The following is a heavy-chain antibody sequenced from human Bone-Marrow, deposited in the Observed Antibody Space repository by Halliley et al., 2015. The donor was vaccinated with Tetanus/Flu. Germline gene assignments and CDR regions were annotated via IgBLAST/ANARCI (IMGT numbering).Heavy chain of an antibody. CDR3: ARATDWIFGAGVYGFDI. CDR2: LFDGGIT. V-gene: IGHV4-59*12. Sequence: GFLFDGGITNPNPSLKGRVTISGDTSKTQLPLKLRSVTAADTAVYYCARATDWIFGAGVYGFDIWGQGTRAIVSS. D-gene: IGHD3-9*01. J-gene: IGHJ3*02.